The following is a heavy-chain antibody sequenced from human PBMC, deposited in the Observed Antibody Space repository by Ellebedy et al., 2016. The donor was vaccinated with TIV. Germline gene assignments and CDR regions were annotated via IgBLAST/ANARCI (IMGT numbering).Heavy chain of an antibody. Sequence: ASVKVSCKASGYTFTAYYMHWVRQAPGQGLEWMGWINPDSGGTNFAQKFQGRVTVTRDTSVNTAYMELGRLESDDTAVYYCARVRRGSSGLDVWGQGTTVTVS. D-gene: IGHD6-25*01. CDR1: GYTFTAYY. CDR3: ARVRRGSSGLDV. CDR2: INPDSGGT. V-gene: IGHV1-2*02. J-gene: IGHJ6*02.